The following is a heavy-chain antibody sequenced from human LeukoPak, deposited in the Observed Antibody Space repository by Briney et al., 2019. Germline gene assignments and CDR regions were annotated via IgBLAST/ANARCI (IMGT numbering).Heavy chain of an antibody. D-gene: IGHD6-13*01. J-gene: IGHJ4*02. V-gene: IGHV3-21*01. CDR2: ITSSSSYI. CDR1: GFIFSSDS. CDR3: ARGLITAAVGVFDY. Sequence: GGSLRLSCATSGFIFSSDSMIWVRQAPGKGLEWVSYITSSSSYIYYADSVKGRFTISRDNAKNSLYLQMNSLRAEDTAVYYCARGLITAAVGVFDYWGQGTLVTVSS.